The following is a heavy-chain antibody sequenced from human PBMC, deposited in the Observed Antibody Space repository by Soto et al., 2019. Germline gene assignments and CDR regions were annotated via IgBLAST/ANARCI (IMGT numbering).Heavy chain of an antibody. CDR3: ARDGVLSGGSWGGWFDP. D-gene: IGHD2-15*01. CDR2: IYYSGST. J-gene: IGHJ5*02. Sequence: PSETLSLTCTVSGGSISSGGYYWSWIRQHPGKGLEWIGYIYYSGSTYYNPSLKSRVTISVDTSKNQFSLKLSSVTAADTAVYYCARDGVLSGGSWGGWFDPWGQGTLVTSPQ. V-gene: IGHV4-31*03. CDR1: GGSISSGGYY.